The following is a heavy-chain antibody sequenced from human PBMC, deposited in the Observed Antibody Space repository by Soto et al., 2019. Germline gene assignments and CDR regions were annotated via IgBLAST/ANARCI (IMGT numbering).Heavy chain of an antibody. CDR1: GFTFSSYA. J-gene: IGHJ5*02. V-gene: IGHV3-23*01. D-gene: IGHD6-13*01. CDR3: AKDRGSSSWRNWFDP. Sequence: GGSLRLSCAASGFTFSSYAMSWVRQAPGKGLEWVSAISGSGGSTYYADSVKGRFTISRDNSKNTLYLQMNSLRAEDTAVYYCAKDRGSSSWRNWFDPWGQGTLVTVSS. CDR2: ISGSGGST.